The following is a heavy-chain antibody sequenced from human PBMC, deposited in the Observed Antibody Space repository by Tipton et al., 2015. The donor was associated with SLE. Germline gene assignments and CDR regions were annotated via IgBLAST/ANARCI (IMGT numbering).Heavy chain of an antibody. CDR3: ARDQEGTGWFDP. CDR2: IYYSGST. V-gene: IGHV4-59*01. CDR1: GGSISSYY. J-gene: IGHJ5*02. Sequence: LSLTCTVSGGSISSYYWSWIRQPPGKGLEWIGHIYYSGSTNYNPSLKSRVTISVDTSKNQFSLKLSSVTAADTAVYYCARDQEGTGWFDPWGQGTLVTVSS. D-gene: IGHD1-1*01.